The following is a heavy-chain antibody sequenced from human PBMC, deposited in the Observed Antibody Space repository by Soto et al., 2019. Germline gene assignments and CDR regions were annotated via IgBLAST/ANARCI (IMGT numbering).Heavy chain of an antibody. D-gene: IGHD2-21*02. CDR3: ARHPSGDSNWFDP. V-gene: IGHV5-51*01. CDR2: IYPGDSDT. CDR1: GYSFASYW. Sequence: PGESLKISCQGSGYSFASYWIGWVRQMPGKGPEWMGIIYPGDSDTRYSPSFQGQVTISADKSISTAYLQWSSLKASDTAMYYCARHPSGDSNWFDPWGQGTLVTVSS. J-gene: IGHJ5*02.